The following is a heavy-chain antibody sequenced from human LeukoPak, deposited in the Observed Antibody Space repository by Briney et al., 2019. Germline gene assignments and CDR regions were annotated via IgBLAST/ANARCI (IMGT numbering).Heavy chain of an antibody. CDR2: IYYSGST. J-gene: IGHJ6*03. D-gene: IGHD6-13*01. CDR3: ARLSSSYYYYYYYMDV. Sequence: PSETLSLTCTVSGGSISSSSYYWGWIRQPPGKGLEWIGSIYYSGSTYYNPSLKSRVTISVDTSKNQFSLKLSSVTAADTAVYYCARLSSSYYYYYYYMDVWGKGTTVTVSS. V-gene: IGHV4-39*07. CDR1: GGSISSSSYY.